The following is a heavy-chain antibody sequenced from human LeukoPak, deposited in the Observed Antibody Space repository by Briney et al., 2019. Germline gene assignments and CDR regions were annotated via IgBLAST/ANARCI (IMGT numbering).Heavy chain of an antibody. CDR3: ARPSYYYDSIGYDAFDI. V-gene: IGHV4-39*01. Sequence: SETLSLTCTVSGGTISSSSYHWGWIRQPPGKGLEWIESIYYSGSTYYNPSLKSRVTISVDTSKNQFSLKLSSVTAVDTAVYYCARPSYYYDSIGYDAFDIWGQRTMVTVSS. J-gene: IGHJ3*02. CDR1: GGTISSSSYH. D-gene: IGHD3-22*01. CDR2: IYYSGST.